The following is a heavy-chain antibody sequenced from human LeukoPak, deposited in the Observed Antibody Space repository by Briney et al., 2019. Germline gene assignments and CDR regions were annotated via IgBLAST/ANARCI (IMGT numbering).Heavy chain of an antibody. D-gene: IGHD3-22*01. CDR3: ATRPDYYDSSGYLLY. CDR1: GGTFSSYA. Sequence: ASVKVSCKASGGTFSSYAISWVRQAPGQGLEWMGGIIPIFGTANYAQKFQGRVTITADESTSTAYMELSSLRSEDTAVYYCATRPDYYDSSGYLLYWGQGTLVTVSS. CDR2: IIPIFGTA. J-gene: IGHJ4*02. V-gene: IGHV1-69*13.